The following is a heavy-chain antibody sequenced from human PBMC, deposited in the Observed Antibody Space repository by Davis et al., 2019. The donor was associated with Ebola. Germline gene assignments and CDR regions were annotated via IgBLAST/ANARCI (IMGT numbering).Heavy chain of an antibody. CDR3: ARGLGLRCSSTSCSTLGMDV. CDR1: GFTFSNAW. D-gene: IGHD2-2*01. Sequence: ESLKISCAASGFTFSNAWMNWVRQPPGKGLEWIGEINHSGSTNYNPSLKSRVTISVDTSKNQFSLKLSSVTAADTAVYYCARGLGLRCSSTSCSTLGMDVWGQGTTVTVSS. V-gene: IGHV4-34*01. CDR2: INHSGST. J-gene: IGHJ6*02.